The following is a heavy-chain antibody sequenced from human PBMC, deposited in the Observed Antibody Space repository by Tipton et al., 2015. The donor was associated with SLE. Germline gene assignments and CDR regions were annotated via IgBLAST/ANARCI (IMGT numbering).Heavy chain of an antibody. CDR2: IYYSGST. D-gene: IGHD4-17*01. CDR3: ARPNYGDNGYNVFDI. V-gene: IGHV4-59*08. CDR1: GGSISSYY. J-gene: IGHJ3*02. Sequence: LRLSCTVSGGSISSYYWSWIRQPPGKGLEWIGYIYYSGSTNYNPSLKSRVTISVDTSKNQFSLRLNSVTAADTAVYYCARPNYGDNGYNVFDIWDQGTMVTVSS.